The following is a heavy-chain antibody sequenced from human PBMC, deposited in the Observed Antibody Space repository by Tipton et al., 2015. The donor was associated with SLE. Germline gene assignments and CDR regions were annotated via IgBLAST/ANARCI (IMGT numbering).Heavy chain of an antibody. Sequence: LRLSCTVSGGSISSHYWSWIRQPPGKGLEWIGYIYYSGSTNYNPSLKSRVTISVDTSKNQFSLKLSSVTAADTAVYYCAREGGGYADYWGQGTLVTVSS. CDR2: IYYSGST. V-gene: IGHV4-59*11. CDR3: AREGGGYADY. CDR1: GGSISSHY. J-gene: IGHJ4*02. D-gene: IGHD2-15*01.